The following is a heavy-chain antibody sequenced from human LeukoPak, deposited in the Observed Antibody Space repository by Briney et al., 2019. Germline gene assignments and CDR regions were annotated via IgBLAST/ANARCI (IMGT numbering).Heavy chain of an antibody. J-gene: IGHJ3*02. Sequence: GASLKVSCTASGYTFSSYDISWVRQAPGQGLKWMGWISAYNGNTNYAQKLQGRVTMTTDTSTSTAYMELRSLRSEDTAVYYCAGDSADSSSIEDAFDIWGQGTMVTVSS. CDR3: AGDSADSSSIEDAFDI. V-gene: IGHV1-18*01. CDR1: GYTFSSYD. CDR2: ISAYNGNT. D-gene: IGHD2-2*01.